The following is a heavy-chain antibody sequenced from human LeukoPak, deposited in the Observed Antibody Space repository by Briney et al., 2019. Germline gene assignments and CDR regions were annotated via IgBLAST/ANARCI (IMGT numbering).Heavy chain of an antibody. V-gene: IGHV4-59*08. J-gene: IGHJ4*02. D-gene: IGHD5-12*01. Sequence: SETLSLTCTVSGGSLSSYFWSWIRQPPGKGLEWIGYIHHSGSSFYNPSLKSRVTISIDTSKSQFSLKLSSVTAADTAVYYCARVMEREDIVATTEFDYWGQGTLVTVSS. CDR1: GGSLSSYF. CDR3: ARVMEREDIVATTEFDY. CDR2: IHHSGSS.